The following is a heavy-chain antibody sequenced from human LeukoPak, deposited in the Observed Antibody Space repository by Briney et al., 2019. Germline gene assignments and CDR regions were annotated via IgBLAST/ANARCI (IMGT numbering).Heavy chain of an antibody. V-gene: IGHV4-59*01. J-gene: IGHJ5*02. CDR1: GGSFSGYY. Sequence: SETLSLTCAVYGGSFSGYYWSWMRQPPGKGLEWIGYIYYSGSTNYNPSLKSRVTISVDTSKNQFSLKLSSVTAAETAVYYCARAGAQQQLLWLFDLWGQGTLVTVSS. CDR2: IYYSGST. D-gene: IGHD2-2*01. CDR3: ARAGAQQQLLWLFDL.